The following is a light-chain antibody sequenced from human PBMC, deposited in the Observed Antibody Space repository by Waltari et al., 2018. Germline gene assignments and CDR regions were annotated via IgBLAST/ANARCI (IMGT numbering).Light chain of an antibody. J-gene: IGLJ1*01. V-gene: IGLV1-40*01. CDR2: ANN. Sequence: QSVLTQPPSVSGAPGQRVPISCTGSNSNIGAGSDVHWYQQLPTKAPKLLIFANNNRPSGVPDRFSGSRSGPSASLAITGLQAEDEADYYCQSYESSLSHSVFGTGTKVSVL. CDR3: QSYESSLSHSV. CDR1: NSNIGAGSD.